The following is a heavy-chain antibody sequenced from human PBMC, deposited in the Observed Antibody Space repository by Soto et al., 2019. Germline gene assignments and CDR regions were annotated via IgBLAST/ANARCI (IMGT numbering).Heavy chain of an antibody. Sequence: EVQLLESGGGMVQPGGSLRLSCAASGFTFSSYAMSWVRQAPGKGLDWVSAISGSGGSTFHADSVRGRFTISRDNSQNTLYLQMNSLRAEDTAVYYCARRLNTYYFDSWGPGTLVTVSS. D-gene: IGHD2-21*02. V-gene: IGHV3-23*01. CDR2: ISGSGGST. CDR1: GFTFSSYA. J-gene: IGHJ4*02. CDR3: ARRLNTYYFDS.